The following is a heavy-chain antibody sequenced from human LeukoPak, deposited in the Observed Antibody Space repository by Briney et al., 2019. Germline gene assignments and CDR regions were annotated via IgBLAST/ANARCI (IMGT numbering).Heavy chain of an antibody. V-gene: IGHV1-18*01. J-gene: IGHJ4*02. Sequence: ASVKVSCKASGYTFTSYGIIWGRQAPGQGLEWMGWISAYNGNKNYAQKLQGRVTMTTDTSTSTAYMELRSLRSDDTAVYYCARGKYVYYYDSSGYYYVVFDYWGQGTLVTVSS. CDR1: GYTFTSYG. CDR3: ARGKYVYYYDSSGYYYVVFDY. D-gene: IGHD3-22*01. CDR2: ISAYNGNK.